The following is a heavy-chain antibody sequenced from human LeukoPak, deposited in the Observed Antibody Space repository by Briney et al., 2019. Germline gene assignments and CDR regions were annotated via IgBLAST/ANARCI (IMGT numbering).Heavy chain of an antibody. CDR1: GGTFSSYA. Sequence: ASVKVSCKASGGTFSSYAISWVRQAPGQGLEWMGGIIPIFGTANYAQKFQGRVTITADESTSTAYMELSRLRSEDTAVYYCARALREDIVVVPAAPPYYYGMDVWGKGTTVTVSS. D-gene: IGHD2-2*01. CDR3: ARALREDIVVVPAAPPYYYGMDV. J-gene: IGHJ6*04. V-gene: IGHV1-69*01. CDR2: IIPIFGTA.